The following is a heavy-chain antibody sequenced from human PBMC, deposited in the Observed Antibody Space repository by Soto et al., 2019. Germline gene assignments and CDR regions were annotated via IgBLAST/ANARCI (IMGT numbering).Heavy chain of an antibody. J-gene: IGHJ6*02. CDR1: GYTFTSVG. D-gene: IGHD3-3*01. Sequence: SVKVSCKASGYTFTSVGISLGRHAPVQGLEWMGGIIPIFGTANYAQKFQGRVTITADESTSTAYRELSSLRSEDTAVYCCATGYDFWSGYSNYYYYGMEVWGQGNTVTVS. CDR2: IIPIFGTA. V-gene: IGHV1-69*13. CDR3: ATGYDFWSGYSNYYYYGMEV.